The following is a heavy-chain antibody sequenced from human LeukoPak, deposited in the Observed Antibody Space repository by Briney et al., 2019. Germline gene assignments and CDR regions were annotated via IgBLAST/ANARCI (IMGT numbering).Heavy chain of an antibody. Sequence: GSSVKVSCKASGGTFSSYDISWVRQAPGQGLEWMGRIIPIFGTANYAQKFQGRVTITTDESTSTAYMELSSLRSEDTAVYYCASFNSGSDAFDVWGQGTKVTVSS. V-gene: IGHV1-69*05. CDR1: GGTFSSYD. D-gene: IGHD1-26*01. CDR2: IIPIFGTA. CDR3: ASFNSGSDAFDV. J-gene: IGHJ3*01.